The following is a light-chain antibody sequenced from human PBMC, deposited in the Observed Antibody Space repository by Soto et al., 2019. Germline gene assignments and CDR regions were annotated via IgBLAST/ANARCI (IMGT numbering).Light chain of an antibody. CDR2: GAS. V-gene: IGKV3-15*01. J-gene: IGKJ2*01. Sequence: EIVMTQSPATLSVSPGERATLSCRASQSVSSNLAWYQQKPGQAPRLLIYGASTRATGIPVRFSGSGSGTEFTLTISSLQSEDFAVYYCQQYNNWPPRMYTFGQGTKLEIK. CDR3: QQYNNWPPRMYT. CDR1: QSVSSN.